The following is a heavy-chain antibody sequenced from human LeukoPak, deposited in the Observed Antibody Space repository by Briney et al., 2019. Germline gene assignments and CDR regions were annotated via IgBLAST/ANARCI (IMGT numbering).Heavy chain of an antibody. CDR3: AKGICSGGICSSDY. D-gene: IGHD2-15*01. CDR2: IWYDGSNK. J-gene: IGHJ4*02. Sequence: GGSLRLSCAASGFTFSSYGMHWVRQAPGKGLEWVAVIWYDGSNKYYADSVKGRFTISRDNSKNTLYLQMNSLRAEDTAVYYCAKGICSGGICSSDYWGQGTLVTVSS. CDR1: GFTFSSYG. V-gene: IGHV3-33*06.